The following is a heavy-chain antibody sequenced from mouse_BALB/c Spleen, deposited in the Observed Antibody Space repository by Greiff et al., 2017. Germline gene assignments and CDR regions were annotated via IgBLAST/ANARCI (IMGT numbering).Heavy chain of an antibody. Sequence: EVKLMESGGGLVQPGGSLKLSCAASGFTFSSYGMSWVRQTPDKRLELVATINSNGGSTYYPDSVKGRFTISRDNAKNNLYLQMSSLKSEDTAMYYCARDQTTFDYWGQGTTRTVSS. J-gene: IGHJ2*01. CDR1: GFTFSSYG. V-gene: IGHV5-6-3*01. CDR3: ARDQTTFDY. D-gene: IGHD1-1*01. CDR2: INSNGGST.